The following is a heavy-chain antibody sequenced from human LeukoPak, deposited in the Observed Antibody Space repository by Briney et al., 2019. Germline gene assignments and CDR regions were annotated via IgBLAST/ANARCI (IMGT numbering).Heavy chain of an antibody. J-gene: IGHJ4*02. CDR3: ARSVYYDSSGYYG. V-gene: IGHV1-2*02. CDR1: GYTFTAYY. D-gene: IGHD3-22*01. CDR2: INPNNGGT. Sequence: GASVKVSCKASGYTFTAYYMHWVRQAPGQGLEWMGWINPNNGGTNYAQKFQGRVTMTRDTSISTAYMELSRLRSDDTAVYYCARSVYYDSSGYYGWGQGTLVTVSS.